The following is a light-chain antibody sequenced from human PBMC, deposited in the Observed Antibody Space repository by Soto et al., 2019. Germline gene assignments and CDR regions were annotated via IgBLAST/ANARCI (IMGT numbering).Light chain of an antibody. CDR2: DAF. Sequence: EIVLTQSPATLSLSPGERATLSCRASQSVSSYLAWYQQKPGQAPRLLVYDAFNRATGIPARFSGSGSGADFTLTISTLEAEDFAVYYCQQRSNWPLSFGPGTKVDIK. J-gene: IGKJ3*01. V-gene: IGKV3-11*01. CDR1: QSVSSY. CDR3: QQRSNWPLS.